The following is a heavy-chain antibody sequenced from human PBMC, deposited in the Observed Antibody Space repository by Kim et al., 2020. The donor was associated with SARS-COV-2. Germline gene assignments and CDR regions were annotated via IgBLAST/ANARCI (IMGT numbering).Heavy chain of an antibody. CDR1: GFTFSSYG. D-gene: IGHD1-26*01. Sequence: GGSLRLSCAASGFTFSSYGMHWVRQAPGKGLEWVAVISYDGSTKYYADSVKGHFTISRNNSKNTLYLQMNSLSEEDAAVYYCAEDLLGGWELLGRPDDWGQGTMVTVSS. V-gene: IGHV3-30*18. CDR3: AEDLLGGWELLGRPDD. J-gene: IGHJ4*02. CDR2: ISYDGSTK.